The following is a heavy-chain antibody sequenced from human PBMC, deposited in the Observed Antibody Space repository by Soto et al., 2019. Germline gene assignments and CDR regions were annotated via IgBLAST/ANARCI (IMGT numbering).Heavy chain of an antibody. V-gene: IGHV3-7*03. CDR1: GFTCSSFR. CDR2: IKQDGSEK. D-gene: IGHD3-3*01. CDR3: ARDQRRTIFGMVYYYYYMDV. Sequence: VGSLRLSCAASGFTCSSFRMSCVCQAPEKRLKWVSKIKQDGSEKYYVDSVKSRFTLSSDNGKNSRYLHMQSLRAEDPAVYYHARDQRRTIFGMVYYYYYMDVWGKGTTVTVSS. J-gene: IGHJ6*03.